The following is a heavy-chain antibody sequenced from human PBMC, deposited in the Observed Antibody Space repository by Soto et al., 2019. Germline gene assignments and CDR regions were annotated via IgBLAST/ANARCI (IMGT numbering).Heavy chain of an antibody. Sequence: QLQLQESGPGLVKPSETLSLTCSVSGDSINSDNYYWGWIRQPPGKGLEWIGSIYYRGNTYYNPSLKTGGTISLDKCSSQFSLKLNSVTAAASAVYCCARLEGLATISYYFDYWGQGTLVTVSS. J-gene: IGHJ4*02. CDR2: IYYRGNT. CDR1: GDSINSDNYY. D-gene: IGHD3-9*01. V-gene: IGHV4-39*01. CDR3: ARLEGLATISYYFDY.